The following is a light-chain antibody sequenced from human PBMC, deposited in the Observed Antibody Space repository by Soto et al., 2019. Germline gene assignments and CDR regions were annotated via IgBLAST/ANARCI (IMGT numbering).Light chain of an antibody. CDR2: DAS. J-gene: IGKJ5*01. Sequence: EIVMTQSPATLSVSPGERVTLSCRASQSVNSNLAWYQQKPGQAPRLLIYDASNRATGIPARFSGSGSGTDFTLTISSLEPDDFAVYYCQQRADWPITFGQGTLLANK. V-gene: IGKV3-11*01. CDR3: QQRADWPIT. CDR1: QSVNSN.